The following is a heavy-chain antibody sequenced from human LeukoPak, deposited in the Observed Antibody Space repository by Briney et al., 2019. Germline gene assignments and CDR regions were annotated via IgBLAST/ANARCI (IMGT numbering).Heavy chain of an antibody. CDR1: GFSFNTYG. CDR3: AKDSHSGYFDY. D-gene: IGHD1-26*01. J-gene: IGHJ4*02. Sequence: GGTLRLSCAASGFSFNTYGMSWVRQPPGKGLEWVSGIGGLDDSTYYADSLKGRFTISKDASKNAVFLQMNSLRAEDTAVYYCAKDSHSGYFDYWGQGTLVTVSS. V-gene: IGHV3-23*01. CDR2: IGGLDDST.